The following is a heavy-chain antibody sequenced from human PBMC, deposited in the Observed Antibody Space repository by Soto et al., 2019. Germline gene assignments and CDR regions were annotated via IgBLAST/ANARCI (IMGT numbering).Heavy chain of an antibody. Sequence: SETLSLTCTVSGGSISSSSYYWGWIRQPPGKVLEWIGSIYYSGSTYYNPSLKSRVTISVDTSKNQFSLKLSSVTAADTAVYYCSTLDDPNSGGNDAFDIWGQGTMVTVSS. V-gene: IGHV4-39*01. J-gene: IGHJ3*02. CDR2: IYYSGST. CDR1: GGSISSSSYY. CDR3: STLDDPNSGGNDAFDI. D-gene: IGHD1-1*01.